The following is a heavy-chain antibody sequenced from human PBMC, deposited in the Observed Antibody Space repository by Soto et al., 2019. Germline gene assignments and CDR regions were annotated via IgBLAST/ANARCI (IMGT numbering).Heavy chain of an antibody. V-gene: IGHV3-23*01. CDR3: ARTIVGGTLHAFDI. CDR2: SRGSDTGT. Sequence: EVQLLESGGGLVQPGGSLRLSCVASGSTFSSYAINWVRQAPGKGLEWVSASRGSDTGTYYAESVKGRFTMSRDNSKGTLYLQMDSLRADDTALYYCARTIVGGTLHAFDIWGQGTIVTVSS. D-gene: IGHD1-26*01. CDR1: GSTFSSYA. J-gene: IGHJ3*02.